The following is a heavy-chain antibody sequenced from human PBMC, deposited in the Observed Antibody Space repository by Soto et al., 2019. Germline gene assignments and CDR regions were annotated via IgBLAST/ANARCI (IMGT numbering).Heavy chain of an antibody. CDR3: ARVERGSGSYYNDY. CDR1: GGTFSSYA. CDR2: FIPIFGIA. D-gene: IGHD3-10*01. Sequence: ASVKVSCKASGGTFSSYAISCVRQAPGQGLEWMGGFIPIFGIANYAQKFQGRVTITADKSTSTAYMELSSLRSEDTAVYYCARVERGSGSYYNDYWGQGTLVTVSS. V-gene: IGHV1-69*10. J-gene: IGHJ4*02.